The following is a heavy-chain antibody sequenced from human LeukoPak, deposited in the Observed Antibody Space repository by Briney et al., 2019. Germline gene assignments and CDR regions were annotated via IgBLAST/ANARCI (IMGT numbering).Heavy chain of an antibody. CDR2: IYYSGST. Sequence: PSETLSLTCTVSGGSVNSSSYYWNWIRQPPGKGLEWIGSIYYSGSTNYNPSLKSRVTISVDTSKNQFSLKLSSVTAADTAVYYCARARGIAAADSGYYYGMDVWGQGTTVTVSS. V-gene: IGHV4-61*01. CDR3: ARARGIAAADSGYYYGMDV. J-gene: IGHJ6*02. D-gene: IGHD6-13*01. CDR1: GGSVNSSSYY.